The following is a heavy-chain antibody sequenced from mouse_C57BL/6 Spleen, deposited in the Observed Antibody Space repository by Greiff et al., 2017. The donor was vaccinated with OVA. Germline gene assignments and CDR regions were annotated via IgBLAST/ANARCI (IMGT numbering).Heavy chain of an antibody. J-gene: IGHJ3*01. CDR3: ASPSNWDGAWFAY. V-gene: IGHV1-64*01. CDR2: IHPNSGST. CDR1: GYTFTSYW. D-gene: IGHD4-1*01. Sequence: VQLQQPGAELVKPGASVKLSCKASGYTFTSYWMHWVKQRPGQGLEWIGMIHPNSGSTNYNEKFKSKATLTVDKSSSTAYMQLSSLTSEDSAVYYCASPSNWDGAWFAYWGQGTLVTVSA.